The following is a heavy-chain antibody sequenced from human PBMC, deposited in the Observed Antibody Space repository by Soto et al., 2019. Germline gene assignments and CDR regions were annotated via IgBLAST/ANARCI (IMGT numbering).Heavy chain of an antibody. Sequence: EVQLLESGGGLVQPGGSLRLSCAASGFTFSSYAMSWVRQAPGKGLEWVSAISGSGGSTYYADSVKGRFTISRDNSKNTRYLQMNSLRAEDTAVYYCAKGGPVCSGGSCYSDYWGQGTLVTVSS. CDR1: GFTFSSYA. CDR2: ISGSGGST. D-gene: IGHD2-15*01. CDR3: AKGGPVCSGGSCYSDY. J-gene: IGHJ4*02. V-gene: IGHV3-23*01.